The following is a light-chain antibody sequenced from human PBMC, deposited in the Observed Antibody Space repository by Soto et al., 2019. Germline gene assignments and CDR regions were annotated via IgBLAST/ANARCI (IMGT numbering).Light chain of an antibody. V-gene: IGLV2-8*01. J-gene: IGLJ1*01. Sequence: QSVLTQPPSASGSPGQSVTISCTGTSSDVGGYYYVSWYQQHPGKAPKLMIYEVTKRPSGVPDRFSGSKSGNTASLTVSGLQAEDEADYYCSSYAGSNNLVFGTGTKVTVL. CDR1: SSDVGGYYY. CDR2: EVT. CDR3: SSYAGSNNLV.